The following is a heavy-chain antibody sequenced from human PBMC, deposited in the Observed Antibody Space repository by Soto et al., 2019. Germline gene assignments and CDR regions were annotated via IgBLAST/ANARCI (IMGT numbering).Heavy chain of an antibody. CDR2: IYYSGST. Sequence: SETLSLTCAVYGGSFSGYYWSWIRQPPGKGLEWIGYIYYSGSTNYNPSLKSRVTISVDTSKNQFSLKLTSVTAADTAVYYCATGGGRTIMIEVAQILWKTFDMWGQGTRVTVSS. CDR1: GGSFSGYY. CDR3: ATGGGRTIMIEVAQILWKTFDM. V-gene: IGHV4-59*01. D-gene: IGHD3-22*01. J-gene: IGHJ3*02.